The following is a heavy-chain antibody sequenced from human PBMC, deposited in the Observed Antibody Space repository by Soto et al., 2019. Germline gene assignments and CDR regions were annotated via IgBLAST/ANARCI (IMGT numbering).Heavy chain of an antibody. D-gene: IGHD1-26*01. CDR1: GYKFTNYW. CDR2: IDPTESHT. J-gene: IGHJ6*01. V-gene: IGHV5-10-1*01. CDR3: ARCAVGDYVVDV. Sequence: GASLKISCKGSGYKFTNYWIIWVRQMLGKGLEWMGKIDPTESHTKYSPSFQGHVTISVDKSITTAYLQWNSLKPSDTVIYYCARCAVGDYVVDVWGHGTAVTSPQ.